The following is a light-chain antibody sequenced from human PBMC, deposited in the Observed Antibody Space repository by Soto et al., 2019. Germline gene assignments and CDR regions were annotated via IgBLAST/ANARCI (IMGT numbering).Light chain of an antibody. CDR2: AAS. CDR3: QQRSNWPPLT. V-gene: IGKV3-11*01. J-gene: IGKJ4*01. CDR1: QSVSSY. Sequence: EIVLTQSPATLSLSPGERATLSCRASQSVSSYLAWYQQKPGQAPRLLIYAASNRATGIPARFSGSGSGTDFSLTISSLEPEDFAVYNCQQRSNWPPLTFGGGTKVEIK.